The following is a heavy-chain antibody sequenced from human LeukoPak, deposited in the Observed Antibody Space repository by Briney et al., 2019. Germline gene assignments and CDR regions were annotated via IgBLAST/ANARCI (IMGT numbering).Heavy chain of an antibody. J-gene: IGHJ4*02. CDR1: GFTFSSYA. CDR2: ISGSGGSI. D-gene: IGHD3-9*01. Sequence: GGSLRLSCAASGFTFSSYAMSWVRQAPGKGLEWVSAISGSGGSIYYADSVKGRFTISRDNSKNTLYLQMNSLRAEDTAVYYCAKRGYDILTDYYPFDYWGQGTLVTVSS. CDR3: AKRGYDILTDYYPFDY. V-gene: IGHV3-23*01.